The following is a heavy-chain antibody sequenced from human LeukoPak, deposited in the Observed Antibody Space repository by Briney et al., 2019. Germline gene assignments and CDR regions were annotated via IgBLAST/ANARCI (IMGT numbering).Heavy chain of an antibody. J-gene: IGHJ6*03. CDR2: IIPIFGTA. CDR1: GGTFSSYA. CDR3: ARGPYDSSGYPSPYYYYYMDV. V-gene: IGHV1-69*05. Sequence: SVKVSCKASGGTFSSYAISWVRQAAGQGLEWMGGIIPIFGTANYAQKFQGRVTITTDESTSTAYMELSSLRSEDTAVYYCARGPYDSSGYPSPYYYYYMDVWGKGTTVTVSS. D-gene: IGHD3-22*01.